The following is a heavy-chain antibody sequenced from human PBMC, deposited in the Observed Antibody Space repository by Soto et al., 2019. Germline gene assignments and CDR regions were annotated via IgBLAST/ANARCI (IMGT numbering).Heavy chain of an antibody. J-gene: IGHJ4*02. D-gene: IGHD3-22*01. V-gene: IGHV1-69*02. CDR1: GGTFSSYT. Sequence: QVQLVQSGAEVKKPGSSVKVSCKASGGTFSSYTISWVRQAPGQGLEWMGRIIPILGIANYAQKFQGRVTITADKSTSTAYMELSSLRSEDTAVYYCARGYAGCGYGTRGLDYWGQGTLVTVSS. CDR2: IIPILGIA. CDR3: ARGYAGCGYGTRGLDY.